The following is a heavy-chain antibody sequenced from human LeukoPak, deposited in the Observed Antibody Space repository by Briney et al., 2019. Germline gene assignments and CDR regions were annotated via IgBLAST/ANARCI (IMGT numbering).Heavy chain of an antibody. CDR1: GFTFKFYS. CDR3: VRVGTSFDI. V-gene: IGHV3-48*01. J-gene: IGHJ3*02. CDR2: ISTNTTTI. Sequence: GGPLGLSCAASGFTFKFYSMNWVRQAPGKGLEWVSYISTNTTTIYYADSVKGRFTISRDNAKNSLYLQMNSLRVEDTAVYYCVRVGTSFDIWGQGTMVTVS. D-gene: IGHD7-27*01.